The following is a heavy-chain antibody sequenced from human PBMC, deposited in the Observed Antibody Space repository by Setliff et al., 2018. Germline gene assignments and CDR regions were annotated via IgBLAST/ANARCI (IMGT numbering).Heavy chain of an antibody. J-gene: IGHJ3*02. D-gene: IGHD4-17*01. Sequence: PSETLSLTCTVSGDSMNDNHWSWVRQPPGKGLEWIGYIHYSGNTNYNPSVKSRVTISLDTSKNHFSLKLDSVTAADTAVCYCARHENDYGDYDDAFDIWGQGTMVTVSS. CDR3: ARHENDYGDYDDAFDI. CDR2: IHYSGNT. V-gene: IGHV4-59*08. CDR1: GDSMNDNH.